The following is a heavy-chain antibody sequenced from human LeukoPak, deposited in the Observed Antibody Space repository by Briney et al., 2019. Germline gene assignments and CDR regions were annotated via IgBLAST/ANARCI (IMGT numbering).Heavy chain of an antibody. V-gene: IGHV4-4*02. J-gene: IGHJ4*02. D-gene: IGHD1-1*01. CDR2: IYHSGST. CDR1: GGSISSSNW. Sequence: SETLSLTCAVSGGSISSSNWWSWVRQPPGKGLEWIGEIYHSGSTNYNPSLKSRVTISVDKSKNQFSLKLSSVTAADTAVYYCAREVVDWNDDFLFDYWGQGTLVTVSS. CDR3: AREVVDWNDDFLFDY.